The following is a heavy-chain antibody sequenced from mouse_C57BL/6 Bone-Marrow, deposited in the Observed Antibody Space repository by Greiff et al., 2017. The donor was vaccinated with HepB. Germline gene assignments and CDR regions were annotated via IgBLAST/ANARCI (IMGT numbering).Heavy chain of an antibody. V-gene: IGHV1-50*01. CDR1: GYTFTSYW. J-gene: IGHJ2*01. CDR2: IDPSDSYT. CDR3: ARLVGNDY. Sequence: QVQLQQPGAELVKPGASVKLSCKASGYTFTSYWMQWVKQRPGQGLEWIGEIDPSDSYTNYNQKFKGKATLTVDTSSSTAYMQLSSLTSEDSAVYYCARLVGNDYWGQGTTLTVSS. D-gene: IGHD1-1*02.